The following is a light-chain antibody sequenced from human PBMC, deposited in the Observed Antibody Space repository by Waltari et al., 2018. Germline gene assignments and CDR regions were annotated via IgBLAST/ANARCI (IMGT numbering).Light chain of an antibody. CDR2: WAS. V-gene: IGKV4-1*01. CDR3: QQYYSTSPLT. J-gene: IGKJ4*01. Sequence: DIVMTQSPHSLAVSVGGRATITCKSSQSLLYSSNNKNYLAWYQQKPGQPPKLLIYWASTREFGVPDRFSGSGSGTDFTLTISSLQAEDVAVYYCQQYYSTSPLTFGGGTKVEIK. CDR1: QSLLYSSNNKNY.